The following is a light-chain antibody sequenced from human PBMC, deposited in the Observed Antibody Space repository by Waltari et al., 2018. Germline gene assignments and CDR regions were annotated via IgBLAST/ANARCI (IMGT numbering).Light chain of an antibody. CDR3: QQTYSSRWT. Sequence: DIQMTQSPSSLSASVGDRVTITCRASQSISSYLNWYQQKPGKAPKLLIYATSSLQSGVPSRFSGSGSGTGFTLTISSLQPEDFATYYCQQTYSSRWTFGQGTKVEIK. J-gene: IGKJ1*01. CDR2: ATS. CDR1: QSISSY. V-gene: IGKV1-39*01.